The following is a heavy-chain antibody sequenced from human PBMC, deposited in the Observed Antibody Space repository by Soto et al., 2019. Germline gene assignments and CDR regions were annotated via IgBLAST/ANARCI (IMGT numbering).Heavy chain of an antibody. CDR3: ASSPPKDRALFRGRYYFDY. CDR1: GGSISSYY. CDR2: IYYSGST. D-gene: IGHD3-10*01. Sequence: TSETLSLTCTVSGGSISSYYWSWIRQRPGKGLEWIGYIYYSGSTNYNPSLKSRVTISVDTSKNQFSLKLSSVTAADTAVYYCASSPPKDRALFRGRYYFDYWGQGTLVTVSS. J-gene: IGHJ4*02. V-gene: IGHV4-59*01.